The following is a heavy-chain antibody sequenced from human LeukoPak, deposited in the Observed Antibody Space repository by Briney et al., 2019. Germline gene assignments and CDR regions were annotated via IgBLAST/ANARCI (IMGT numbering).Heavy chain of an antibody. Sequence: GGSLRLSCAASGFTFSTYAMHWVRQAPGKGLEYVSGISGNGGNTYYTNSVKGGFTISRDNPKNTLYLQMGSLRAEDMAVYYCARASYSGSNRWFDPWGQGTLVTVSS. V-gene: IGHV3-64*01. J-gene: IGHJ5*02. CDR1: GFTFSTYA. D-gene: IGHD1-26*01. CDR2: ISGNGGNT. CDR3: ARASYSGSNRWFDP.